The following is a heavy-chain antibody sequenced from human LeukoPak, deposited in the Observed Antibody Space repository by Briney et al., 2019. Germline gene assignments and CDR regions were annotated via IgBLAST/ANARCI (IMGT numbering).Heavy chain of an antibody. D-gene: IGHD3-3*01. CDR2: ISGSGDTT. V-gene: IGHV3-23*01. CDR3: AKFYYDFWSGYPYYFDY. CDR1: GFTFSNYA. Sequence: PGGSLRLSCVASGFTFSNYAMSWVRQAPGKGLEWVSGISGSGDTTYYADSVKGRFTISRDNSKNTLHLQMNSLRAEDTAVYYCAKFYYDFWSGYPYYFDYWGQGTLVTVSS. J-gene: IGHJ4*02.